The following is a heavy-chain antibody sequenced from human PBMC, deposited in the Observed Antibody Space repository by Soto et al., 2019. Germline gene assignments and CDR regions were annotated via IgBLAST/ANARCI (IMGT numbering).Heavy chain of an antibody. CDR1: GYTFTSYD. CDR2: ISSYNGKT. CDR3: ARVGDCSGGSGYFTWFDP. V-gene: IGHV1-18*01. Sequence: ASVKVSCKTSGYTFTSYDIHWVRQAPGQGLEWMGWISSYNGKTYYAQKLQGRVTMTTDTSTSTAYMELRSLRSDDTAVYYCARVGDCSGGSGYFTWFDPWGQGSLVTVSS. J-gene: IGHJ5*02. D-gene: IGHD2-15*01.